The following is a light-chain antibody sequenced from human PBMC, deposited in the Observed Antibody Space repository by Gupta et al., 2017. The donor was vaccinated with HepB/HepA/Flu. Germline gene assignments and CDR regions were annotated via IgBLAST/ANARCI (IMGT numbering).Light chain of an antibody. CDR2: ATF. Sequence: DIQLTQSPSSLSASVGDRVTITCRASQGITDYLAWYQQRPGKVPRLLIYATFNLHSGVPARFSGSGSGTDFTLTISSLEPEDFATYYCQQYGCWPFTFGGGTKVEIK. CDR1: QGITDY. CDR3: QQYGCWPFT. J-gene: IGKJ4*01. V-gene: IGKV1-27*01.